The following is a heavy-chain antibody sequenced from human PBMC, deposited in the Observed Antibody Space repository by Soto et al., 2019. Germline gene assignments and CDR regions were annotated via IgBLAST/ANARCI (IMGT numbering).Heavy chain of an antibody. CDR1: EFTLSSYG. D-gene: IGHD2-21*01. J-gene: IGHJ4*02. Sequence: SCAASEFTLSSYGMHWVRQAPDKGLEWVAVISYDGSNKYYADSVKGRFTISRDNSKNSLYLQMNSLRAEDRCVYLCASDLGVALATLPLDLGGQGTLVTVSS. V-gene: IGHV3-30*03. CDR2: ISYDGSNK. CDR3: ASDLGVALATLPLDL.